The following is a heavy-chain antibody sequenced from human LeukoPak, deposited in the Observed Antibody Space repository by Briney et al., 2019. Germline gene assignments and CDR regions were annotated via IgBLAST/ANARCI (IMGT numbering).Heavy chain of an antibody. J-gene: IGHJ5*01. CDR1: GVSIGTRSYY. Sequence: SETLSLTCTVSGVSIGTRSYYWGWIRQPPGKGLEWFRSIFRTGSTNYNATLKSRLSISVDTSKTHIALKLTSVTAADTAVYFCARRVGFYGSGSLNYFDPWGQGILVSVSS. CDR2: IFRTGST. D-gene: IGHD3-10*01. CDR3: ARRVGFYGSGSLNYFDP. V-gene: IGHV4-39*02.